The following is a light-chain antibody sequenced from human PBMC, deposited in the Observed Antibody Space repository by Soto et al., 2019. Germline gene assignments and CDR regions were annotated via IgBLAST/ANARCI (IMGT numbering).Light chain of an antibody. CDR2: SAS. V-gene: IGKV1-9*01. Sequence: DVQLTQSPSFLSASVGDRVTITCRASHDINTHLAWYQQEPGKAPKLLIYSASSLQSGVPSRVRGSRSGTEFTLTISSLQPEDCGTDYCQRHGSCPRTFGPGTKVEIK. CDR3: QRHGSCPRT. J-gene: IGKJ1*01. CDR1: HDINTH.